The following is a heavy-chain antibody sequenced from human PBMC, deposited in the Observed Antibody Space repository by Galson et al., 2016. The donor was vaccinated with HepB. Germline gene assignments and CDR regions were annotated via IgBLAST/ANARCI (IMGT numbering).Heavy chain of an antibody. CDR2: IVVGSGNT. J-gene: IGHJ3*01. D-gene: IGHD2-15*01. CDR1: GFTFTSSA. Sequence: SVKVSCKASGFTFTSSAMHWVRQARGQRLEWIGWIVVGSGNTNYAQKFQERVTITRDMSTSTAYMELSSLRAEDTALYYCATLRSPSDGRWSGIRDWGQGTLVTVSS. CDR3: ATLRSPSDGRWSGIRD. V-gene: IGHV1-58*02.